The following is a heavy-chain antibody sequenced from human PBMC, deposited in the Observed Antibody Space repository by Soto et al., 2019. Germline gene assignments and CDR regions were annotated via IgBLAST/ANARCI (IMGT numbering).Heavy chain of an antibody. Sequence: PSETLSLSWAVYGGSFSGYYWSWIRQPPGKGLEWIGEINHSGSTNYNPSLKSRVTISVDTSKNQFSLKLSSVTAADTAVYYCARSGSSSGWFGGRGTLVTVSS. V-gene: IGHV4-34*01. CDR3: ARSGSSSGWF. CDR1: GGSFSGYY. D-gene: IGHD6-19*01. J-gene: IGHJ4*02. CDR2: INHSGST.